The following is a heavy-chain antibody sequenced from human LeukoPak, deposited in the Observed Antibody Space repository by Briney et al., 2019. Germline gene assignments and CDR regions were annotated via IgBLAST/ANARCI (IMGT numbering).Heavy chain of an antibody. D-gene: IGHD4-11*01. CDR2: IKQDGSEK. J-gene: IGHJ5*02. Sequence: GGSLRLSCAASGFTFSSYEMNWVRQAPGKGLEWVANIKQDGSEKYYVDSVKGRFTISRDNAKNSLYLQMNSLRTEDTAVYYCASYSNYGWFDPWGQGTLVTVSS. V-gene: IGHV3-7*01. CDR3: ASYSNYGWFDP. CDR1: GFTFSSYE.